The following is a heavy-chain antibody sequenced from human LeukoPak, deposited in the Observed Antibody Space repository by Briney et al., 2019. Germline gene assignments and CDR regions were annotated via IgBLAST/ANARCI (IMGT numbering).Heavy chain of an antibody. D-gene: IGHD2/OR15-2a*01. CDR3: ARDWFHAIDY. CDR2: ISYDGSNK. J-gene: IGHJ4*02. V-gene: IGHV3-30*03. Sequence: GGSLRLSCAASGFTFSSYGMHWVRQAPGKGLEWVAVISYDGSNKYYADSVKGRFTISRDNSENTLYLQMNSLRAADTAVYYCARDWFHAIDYWGQGTLVTVSS. CDR1: GFTFSSYG.